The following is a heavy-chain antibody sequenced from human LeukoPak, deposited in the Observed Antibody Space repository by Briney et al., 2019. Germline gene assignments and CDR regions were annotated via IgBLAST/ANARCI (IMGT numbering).Heavy chain of an antibody. CDR3: ASLGSGSSRIIDFDY. J-gene: IGHJ4*02. CDR1: GYTFTSYY. Sequence: ASVKVSCKASGYTFTSYYMHWVRQAPGQGLEWMGIIDPSGGGTNYAQKFQGRVTMTRDTSTSTVYMELSSLRSEDTAVYYYASLGSGSSRIIDFDYWGQGTLVTVSS. D-gene: IGHD3-10*01. CDR2: IDPSGGGT. V-gene: IGHV1-46*01.